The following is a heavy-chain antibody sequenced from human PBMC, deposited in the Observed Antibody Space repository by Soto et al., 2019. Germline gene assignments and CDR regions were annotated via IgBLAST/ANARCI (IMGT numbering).Heavy chain of an antibody. J-gene: IGHJ6*02. V-gene: IGHV4-59*01. CDR1: GGSISSYY. CDR3: ARDYAPVAGTHYYGMDV. CDR2: IYYSGST. Sequence: SETLSLTCTVSGGSISSYYWSWIRQPPGKGLEWIGYIYYSGSTNYNPSLKSRVTISVDTSKNQFSLKLSSVTAADTAVYYCARDYAPVAGTHYYGMDVWGQGTKVTSP. D-gene: IGHD6-19*01.